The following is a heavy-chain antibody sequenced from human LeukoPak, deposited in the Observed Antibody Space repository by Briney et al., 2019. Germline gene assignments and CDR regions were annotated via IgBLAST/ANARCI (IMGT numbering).Heavy chain of an antibody. CDR1: GFTFSSYG. J-gene: IGHJ4*02. D-gene: IGHD3-22*01. CDR2: ISGSGGST. CDR3: AKDRHYDSSGYLDY. Sequence: GGSLRLSCAASGFTFSSYGMSWVRQAPGKGLEWVSAISGSGGSTYYADSVKGRFTISRDNSKNTLYLQMNSLRAEDTALYYCAKDRHYDSSGYLDYWGQGTLVTVSS. V-gene: IGHV3-23*01.